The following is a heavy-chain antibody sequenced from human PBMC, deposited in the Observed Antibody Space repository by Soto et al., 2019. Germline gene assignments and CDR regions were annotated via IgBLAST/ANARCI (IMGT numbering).Heavy chain of an antibody. CDR2: ISGSGGST. CDR1: GFTFSSDA. D-gene: IGHD1-7*01. CDR3: AKVLELPLYYYYGMDV. V-gene: IGHV3-23*01. Sequence: GSLRLSCAASGFTFSSDAMSLVRQAPGKGLEWVSAISGSGGSTYYADSVKGRFTISRDNSKNTLYLQMNSLRAEDTAVYYCAKVLELPLYYYYGMDVWGQGTTVTVSS. J-gene: IGHJ6*02.